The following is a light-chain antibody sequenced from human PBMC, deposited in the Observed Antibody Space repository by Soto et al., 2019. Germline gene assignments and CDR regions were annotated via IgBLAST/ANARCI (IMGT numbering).Light chain of an antibody. Sequence: EIVLTQSPGTLSLSPGERATLSCRASQSVSNNYLAWYQQKPGQAPRLLVYGASSRATGIPDRFSGIGSGTDFTLTISRLEPEDFAVYYCQQYGSSYTFGQGTKLEIK. J-gene: IGKJ2*01. V-gene: IGKV3-20*01. CDR1: QSVSNNY. CDR2: GAS. CDR3: QQYGSSYT.